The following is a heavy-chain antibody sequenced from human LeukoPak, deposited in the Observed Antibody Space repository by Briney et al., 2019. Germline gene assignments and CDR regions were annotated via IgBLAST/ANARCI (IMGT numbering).Heavy chain of an antibody. Sequence: SETLSLTCTVSAGSISTYYWNWIRQPPGKGLEWIGYIYYSGRTNYNPSLMSRVTISLDTSKKRVSLKLRSVTAADTAVYICARDVRDLYYYMDVWGKGTTVTVSS. J-gene: IGHJ6*03. CDR1: AGSISTYY. CDR3: ARDVRDLYYYMDV. V-gene: IGHV4-59*01. D-gene: IGHD6-6*01. CDR2: IYYSGRT.